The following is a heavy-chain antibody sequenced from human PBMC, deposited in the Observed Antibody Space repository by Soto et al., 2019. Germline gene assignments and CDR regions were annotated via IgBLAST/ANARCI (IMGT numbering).Heavy chain of an antibody. CDR2: LSGSGTST. Sequence: GGSLRLSCAASGFSFVNYAMNWVRQAPGKGLEWVSGLSGSGTSTYYADSVKGRFTISRDNSRDTLFLQMNSLTADDTAVYYCAKAATNGGWFNPFDSWGQGALVTVSS. V-gene: IGHV3-23*01. D-gene: IGHD6-19*01. CDR3: AKAATNGGWFNPFDS. CDR1: GFSFVNYA. J-gene: IGHJ4*02.